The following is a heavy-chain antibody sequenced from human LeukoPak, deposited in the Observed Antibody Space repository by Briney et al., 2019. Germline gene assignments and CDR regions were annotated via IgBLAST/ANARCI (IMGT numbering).Heavy chain of an antibody. V-gene: IGHV3-30*04. CDR1: GFTFSSYA. D-gene: IGHD5-18*01. CDR2: ISYDGSNK. J-gene: IGHJ4*02. Sequence: GGSLRLSCAASGFTFSSYAMHWVRQAPGKGLEWVAVISYDGSNKYYADSVKGRFTISRDNSKNTLYLQMNSLRAEDTAVYYCAKATPSYTAMVEYYFDYWGQGTLVIVSS. CDR3: AKATPSYTAMVEYYFDY.